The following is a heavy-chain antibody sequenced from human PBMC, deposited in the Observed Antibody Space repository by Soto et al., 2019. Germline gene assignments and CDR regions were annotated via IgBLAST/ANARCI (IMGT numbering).Heavy chain of an antibody. V-gene: IGHV3-74*01. CDR1: GFTFSSYW. CDR2: INSDGSST. D-gene: IGHD2-2*02. J-gene: IGHJ6*02. Sequence: GGSLRLSCAASGFTFSSYWMHWVRQAPGKGLVWVSRINSDGSSTSYADSVKGRFTISRDNAKNTLYLQMNSLRAEDTAVYYCARGRYCSSTSCYSYYYYGMDVWGQGTTVTVSS. CDR3: ARGRYCSSTSCYSYYYYGMDV.